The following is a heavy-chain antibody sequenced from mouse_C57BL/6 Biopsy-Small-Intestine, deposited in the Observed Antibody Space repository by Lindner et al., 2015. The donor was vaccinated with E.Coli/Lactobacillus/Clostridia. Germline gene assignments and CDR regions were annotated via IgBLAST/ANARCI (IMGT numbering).Heavy chain of an antibody. CDR2: ISSGSSTI. CDR3: ARPYYYAMDY. CDR1: GFTFSDYG. V-gene: IGHV5-17*01. Sequence: VQLQESGGGLVKPGGSRKLSCAASGFTFSDYGIHWIRQAPEKGLEWVAYISSGSSTIYYADTVKGRFTISRDNAKNTLFLQMTSLRSEDTAMYYCARPYYYAMDYWGQGTSVTVSS. J-gene: IGHJ4*01.